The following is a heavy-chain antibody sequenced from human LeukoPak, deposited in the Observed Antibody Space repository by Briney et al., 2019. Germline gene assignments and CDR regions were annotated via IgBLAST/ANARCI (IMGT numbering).Heavy chain of an antibody. CDR3: ARGSGLSYYYYMDV. V-gene: IGHV1-46*01. CDR1: GYTFTGYY. J-gene: IGHJ6*03. Sequence: GPVKVSYKASGYTFTGYYMHWVRQAPGQGLEWMGIINPSGGSTSYAQKFQGRVTMTRDMSTSTVYMELSSLRSEDTAVYYCARGSGLSYYYYMDVWGKGTTVTVSS. CDR2: INPSGGST.